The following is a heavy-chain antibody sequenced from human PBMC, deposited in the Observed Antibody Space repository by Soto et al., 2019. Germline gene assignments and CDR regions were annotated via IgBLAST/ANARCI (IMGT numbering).Heavy chain of an antibody. D-gene: IGHD4-4*01. Sequence: GGSLRLSCSASEFTFSSYAMHWVRQAPGKGLEWVAGISYDGGHKFYGDSVRGRFTISRDSSKTTVFLQVNSLRPEDTAAYYCARVKTDYSNPRGPFSFYGMDVWGQGTTVTVSS. CDR2: ISYDGGHK. CDR1: EFTFSSYA. J-gene: IGHJ6*02. V-gene: IGHV3-30-3*01. CDR3: ARVKTDYSNPRGPFSFYGMDV.